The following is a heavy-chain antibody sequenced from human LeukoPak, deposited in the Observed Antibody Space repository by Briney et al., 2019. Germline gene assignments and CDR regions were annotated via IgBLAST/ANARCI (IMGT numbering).Heavy chain of an antibody. CDR3: ARDPSIDYGPSWFDP. CDR2: ISSSGSTI. CDR1: GFTFSSYE. V-gene: IGHV3-48*03. D-gene: IGHD4-17*01. Sequence: GGSLRLSCAASGFTFSSYEMNWVRQAPGKGLEWVSYISSSGSTIYYADSVKGRFTISRDNAKNSLYLQMNSLRAEDTAVYYCARDPSIDYGPSWFDPWGQGTLVTVSS. J-gene: IGHJ5*02.